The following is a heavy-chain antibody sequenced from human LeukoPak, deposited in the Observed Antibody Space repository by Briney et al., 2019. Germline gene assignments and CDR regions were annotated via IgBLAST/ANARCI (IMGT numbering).Heavy chain of an antibody. CDR1: GGSFSGYY. CDR3: ARGWGQQLGSRPLDY. V-gene: IGHV4-34*01. CDR2: INHSGST. D-gene: IGHD6-13*01. Sequence: SETLSLTCAVYGGSFSGYYWSWMRQPPRKGLEWIGEINHSGSTNYNPSLKSRVTISVDTSKNQFSLKLSSVTAADTAVYYCARGWGQQLGSRPLDYWGQGTLVTVSS. J-gene: IGHJ4*02.